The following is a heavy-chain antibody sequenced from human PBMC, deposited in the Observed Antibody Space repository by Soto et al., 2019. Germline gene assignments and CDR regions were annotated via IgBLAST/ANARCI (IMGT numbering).Heavy chain of an antibody. CDR2: IKHDTSEA. CDR1: GFKFSDYW. Sequence: GWSLRLSCAASGFKFSDYWMSWVRQAPGKGLEWVGNIKHDTSEAHYADSVKGRFTITRDNIKNFLFLQMNGLRSDDTAPYYCERNGLLFSGPYRPARFDYWGLGTLVTVSS. J-gene: IGHJ4*02. V-gene: IGHV3-7*03. CDR3: ERNGLLFSGPYRPARFDY. D-gene: IGHD3-16*02.